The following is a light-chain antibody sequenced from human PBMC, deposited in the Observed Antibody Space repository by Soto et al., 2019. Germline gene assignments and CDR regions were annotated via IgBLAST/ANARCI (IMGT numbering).Light chain of an antibody. J-gene: IGKJ4*01. CDR1: QDISNY. V-gene: IGKV1-33*01. CDR3: QQYDNLPLT. Sequence: DIQMTQSPSSLSASVGDRVTITCQASQDISNYLNWYQQKPGKAPKRLIYDASNLETGVPSRFSGSGSGTEFTFTISRLQPEDIATYYCQQYDNLPLTFGGGTKVEIK. CDR2: DAS.